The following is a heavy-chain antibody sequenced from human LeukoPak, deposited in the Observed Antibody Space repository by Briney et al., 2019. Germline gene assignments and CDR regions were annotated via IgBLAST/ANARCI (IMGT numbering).Heavy chain of an antibody. CDR1: GFTFSLYS. CDR2: ISSSGDYM. V-gene: IGHV3-21*04. J-gene: IGHJ4*02. D-gene: IGHD3-22*01. Sequence: GGSLRLSCAASGFTFSLYSMNWVRQAPGKGLEWVSSISSSGDYMYYADSLKGRFTISRDNAKNSLYPQMNSLRAEDTAVYYCAKDLFYYDSSGYSYFDYWGQGTLVTVSS. CDR3: AKDLFYYDSSGYSYFDY.